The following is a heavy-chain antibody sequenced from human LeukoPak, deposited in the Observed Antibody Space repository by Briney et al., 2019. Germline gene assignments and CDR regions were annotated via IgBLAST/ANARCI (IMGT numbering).Heavy chain of an antibody. D-gene: IGHD3-10*01. CDR2: ISGSGGST. CDR1: GFTFSSYS. V-gene: IGHV3-23*01. CDR3: AKGVYGSGYFFDY. Sequence: PGGSLRLSCAASGFTFSSYSMSWVRQAPGKGLEWVSAISGSGGSTYYADSVKGRFTISRDNSKNTLYLQMNSLKAEDTAVYYCAKGVYGSGYFFDYWGQGTLVTVSS. J-gene: IGHJ4*02.